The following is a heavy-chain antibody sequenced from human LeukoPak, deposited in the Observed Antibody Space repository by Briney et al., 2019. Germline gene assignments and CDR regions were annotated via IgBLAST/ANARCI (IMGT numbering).Heavy chain of an antibody. CDR3: AKGCSSTSCPDGHYYGMDV. Sequence: GGSLRLSCAASGFTFDDYAKHWVRQAPGKGLEWVSDISWNSGSLGYADSVKGRFTISRDNAKNSLYLEMNSLRAEDTALYYCAKGCSSTSCPDGHYYGMDVWGQGTTVIVSS. J-gene: IGHJ6*02. V-gene: IGHV3-9*01. D-gene: IGHD2-2*01. CDR2: ISWNSGSL. CDR1: GFTFDDYA.